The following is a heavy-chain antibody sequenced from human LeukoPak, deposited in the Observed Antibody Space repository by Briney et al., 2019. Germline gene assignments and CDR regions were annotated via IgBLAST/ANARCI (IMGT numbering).Heavy chain of an antibody. V-gene: IGHV3-21*01. CDR2: ILGSSST. J-gene: IGHJ4*02. CDR1: GFTFSNFA. CDR3: ARIGAGSSRDY. Sequence: PGGSLRLSCAASGFTFSNFAMTWVRQAPGEGLEWVSSILGSSSTYYADSLEGRFTISRANAKTALYLQMNSLRAEATAVYYCARIGAGSSRDYWGQGTLVTVSS. D-gene: IGHD6-13*01.